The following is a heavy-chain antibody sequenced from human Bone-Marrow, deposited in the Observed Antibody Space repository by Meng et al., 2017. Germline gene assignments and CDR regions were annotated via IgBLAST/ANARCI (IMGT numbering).Heavy chain of an antibody. V-gene: IGHV3-23*01. Sequence: GGSLRLSCAASGFTFSSYAMSWVRQAPGKGLEWVSAISGSGGSTYYADSVKGRFTISRDNSKNTLYLQMNSLRAEDTAVYYCAKGGRGYCSGGSCYLGYYWGQGTLVTVSS. J-gene: IGHJ4*02. D-gene: IGHD2-15*01. CDR3: AKGGRGYCSGGSCYLGYY. CDR1: GFTFSSYA. CDR2: ISGSGGST.